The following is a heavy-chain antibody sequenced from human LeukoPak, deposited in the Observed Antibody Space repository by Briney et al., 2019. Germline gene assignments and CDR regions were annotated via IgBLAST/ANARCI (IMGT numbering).Heavy chain of an antibody. V-gene: IGHV3-23*01. Sequence: PGGSLRLSCAASGFTFSSYAMSWVRQAPGKGLEWVSAISGSGGSTYYADSVKGRFTISRDNSKNTLYLQMNSLRAEDTAVYYCAKEPTLSYSSSWQGLRYFQHWGQGTLVTVSS. CDR1: GFTFSSYA. CDR3: AKEPTLSYSSSWQGLRYFQH. D-gene: IGHD6-13*01. CDR2: ISGSGGST. J-gene: IGHJ1*01.